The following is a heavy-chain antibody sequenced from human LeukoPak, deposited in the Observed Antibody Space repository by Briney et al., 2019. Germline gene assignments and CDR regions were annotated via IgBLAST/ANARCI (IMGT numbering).Heavy chain of an antibody. CDR3: ARGTSCYW. J-gene: IGHJ4*02. D-gene: IGHD2-2*01. V-gene: IGHV3-48*01. CDR1: GFTFSSYS. CDR2: ISSSSSTI. Sequence: GGSLRLSCAASGFTFSSYSMNWVRQAPGKGLEWVSYISSSSSTIYYADSVKGRFTISRDNAKNSLYLQMNSLRAEDTAVYYCARGTSCYWGGQGTLVTVSS.